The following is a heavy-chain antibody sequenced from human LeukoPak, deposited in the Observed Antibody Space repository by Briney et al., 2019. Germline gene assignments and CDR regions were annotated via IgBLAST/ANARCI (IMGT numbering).Heavy chain of an antibody. J-gene: IGHJ5*02. CDR2: IYYRGST. Sequence: SETLSLTCTVSGGSISSYYWSWIRQPPGKGLEWIGYIYYRGSTNYNPSLKSRVTISVDTSKNQFSLKLSSVTAADTAVYYCARVLLSNYDFWSGYSNWFDPWGQGTLVTVSS. D-gene: IGHD3-3*01. CDR1: GGSISSYY. CDR3: ARVLLSNYDFWSGYSNWFDP. V-gene: IGHV4-59*01.